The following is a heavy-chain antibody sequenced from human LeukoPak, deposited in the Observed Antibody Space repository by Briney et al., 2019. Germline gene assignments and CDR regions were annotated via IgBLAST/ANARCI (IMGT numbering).Heavy chain of an antibody. J-gene: IGHJ4*02. CDR2: ISSSSYI. Sequence: PGGSLRLSCAASGFTFSSYSMNWVRQAPGKGLEWVSSISSSSYIYYADSVKGRFTISRDNAKNSLYLQMNSLRAEDTAVYYCARDIYDILTGYIDYWGQGTLVTVSS. CDR3: ARDIYDILTGYIDY. CDR1: GFTFSSYS. D-gene: IGHD3-9*01. V-gene: IGHV3-21*01.